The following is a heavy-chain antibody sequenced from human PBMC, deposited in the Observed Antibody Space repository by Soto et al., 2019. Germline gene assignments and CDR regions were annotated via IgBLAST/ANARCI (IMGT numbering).Heavy chain of an antibody. Sequence: EVQLLESGGGLVQPGGSLRLSCAASGFTFSTYAMRWVRQAPGKGLEWVSAISGRGDSTYYADSVKGRFTISRDNSKNTLYLQMNSLRAEDTAVYYCARRGSGSYYDYWGQGTLVAVSS. CDR1: GFTFSTYA. V-gene: IGHV3-23*01. CDR3: ARRGSGSYYDY. J-gene: IGHJ4*02. CDR2: ISGRGDST. D-gene: IGHD1-26*01.